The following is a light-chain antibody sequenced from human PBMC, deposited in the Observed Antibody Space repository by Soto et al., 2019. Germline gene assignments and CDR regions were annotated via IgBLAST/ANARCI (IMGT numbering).Light chain of an antibody. CDR1: SSDIGSYNR. J-gene: IGLJ1*01. Sequence: QSVLTQPASVSGAPGQSITISCTGTSSDIGSYNRVSWDQQPPGTAPKLIIYEVNNRPSGVPDRFSGSKSGNTDSLTISGLQAEDEADYYCNSFTTSSTYVFGTGTKVTVL. CDR2: EVN. V-gene: IGLV2-18*02. CDR3: NSFTTSSTYV.